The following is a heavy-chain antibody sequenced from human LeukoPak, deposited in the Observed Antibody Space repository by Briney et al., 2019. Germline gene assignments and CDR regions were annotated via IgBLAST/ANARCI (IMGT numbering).Heavy chain of an antibody. V-gene: IGHV4-34*01. CDR2: INHSGST. Sequence: PSETLSLTCAVYGGSLSGYYWSWIRQPPGKGLEWIGEINHSGSTNYNPSLKSRVTISVDTSKNQFSLKLSSVTAADTAVYYCARSGGQQLELDYWGQGTLVTVSS. CDR1: GGSLSGYY. D-gene: IGHD6-13*01. J-gene: IGHJ4*02. CDR3: ARSGGQQLELDY.